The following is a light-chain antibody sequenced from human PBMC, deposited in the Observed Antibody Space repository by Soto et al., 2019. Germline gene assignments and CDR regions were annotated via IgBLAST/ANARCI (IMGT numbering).Light chain of an antibody. CDR2: DVS. CDR3: CSDAGSYTLV. V-gene: IGLV2-11*01. Sequence: QSALTQPRSVSGSPGQSVTISCTGTSSDVGGYNYVSWYQQHPSKAPKLMIYDVSKRPSGVPDRFSGSKSGNTASLTISGLQAEDEADYYCCSDAGSYTLVFGGGTKLTVL. CDR1: SSDVGGYNY. J-gene: IGLJ2*01.